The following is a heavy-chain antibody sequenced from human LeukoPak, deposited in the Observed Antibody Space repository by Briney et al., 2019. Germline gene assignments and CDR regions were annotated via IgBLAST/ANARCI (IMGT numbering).Heavy chain of an antibody. V-gene: IGHV3-7*05. CDR1: GFTFSYFW. CDR2: INLDGTER. CDR3: ARDNVGATPFEY. D-gene: IGHD1-26*01. J-gene: IGHJ4*02. Sequence: GGSLRLSCAASGFTFSYFWMSWVRQAPGKGLEWVANINLDGTERHYVDSVKGRFTISRDNARKSLYLQMNSLRDEDTAVYYCARDNVGATPFEYWGQGTLVSLSA.